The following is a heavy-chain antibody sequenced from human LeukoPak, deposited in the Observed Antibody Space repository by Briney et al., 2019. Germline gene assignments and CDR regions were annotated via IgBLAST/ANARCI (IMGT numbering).Heavy chain of an antibody. CDR3: AKGEYFGSGASLIDY. J-gene: IGHJ4*02. V-gene: IGHV3-23*01. D-gene: IGHD3-10*01. CDR2: ISGSGGHT. Sequence: GGSLRLSCAASGFTFSSSAMFWVRQAPGKGVEWVSSISGSGGHTPYADSVKGRFTISRDNSKNTLYLQMNSLRDEDTAVYYCAKGEYFGSGASLIDYWGQGTLVTVSS. CDR1: GFTFSSSA.